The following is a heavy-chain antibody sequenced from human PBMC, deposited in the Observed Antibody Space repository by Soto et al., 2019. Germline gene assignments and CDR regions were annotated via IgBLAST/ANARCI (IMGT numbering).Heavy chain of an antibody. V-gene: IGHV1-24*01. CDR3: ATYCSGGSCYSNYKLNWFDP. J-gene: IGHJ5*02. D-gene: IGHD2-15*01. CDR2: FDPEDGET. Sequence: PGASVKVSCKVSGYTLTELSMHWVRQAPGKGLEWMGGFDPEDGETIYAQKFQGRVTMTEDTSTDTAYMELSSLRSEDTAVYYCATYCSGGSCYSNYKLNWFDPWGQGTLVTVSS. CDR1: GYTLTELS.